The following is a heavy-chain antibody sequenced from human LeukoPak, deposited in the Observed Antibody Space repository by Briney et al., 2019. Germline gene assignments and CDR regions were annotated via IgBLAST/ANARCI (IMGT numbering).Heavy chain of an antibody. D-gene: IGHD2-2*01. Sequence: ASVKVSCKASGGTFSIYAISWVRQAPGQGLEWMGGIIPIFGTANYAQKFQGRVTITTDESTSTAYMELSSLRSEDTAVYYCARGLGYCSSTSCSPYYYYYMDVWGKGTTVTVSS. J-gene: IGHJ6*03. CDR1: GGTFSIYA. CDR2: IIPIFGTA. V-gene: IGHV1-69*05. CDR3: ARGLGYCSSTSCSPYYYYYMDV.